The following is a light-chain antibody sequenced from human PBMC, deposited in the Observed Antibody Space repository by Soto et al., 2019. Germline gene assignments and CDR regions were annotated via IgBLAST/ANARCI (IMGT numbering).Light chain of an antibody. CDR2: WAS. J-gene: IGKJ1*01. Sequence: DIVMTQSPDSLAVSLGERATINCKSSQSVLYSSNSKNYLAWYQHKPGQPPKLLIYWASTRESGVPDRFSGSGSGKDFTLTISSLQAEDVAVYHCQQYYNTPWTFGQGTKVEIK. V-gene: IGKV4-1*01. CDR1: QSVLYSSNSKNY. CDR3: QQYYNTPWT.